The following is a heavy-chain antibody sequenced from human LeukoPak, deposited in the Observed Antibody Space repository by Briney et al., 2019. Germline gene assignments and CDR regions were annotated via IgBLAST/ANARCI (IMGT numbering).Heavy chain of an antibody. CDR3: ASQYYDFWSGYYRGFDY. J-gene: IGHJ4*02. D-gene: IGHD3-3*01. Sequence: SQTLSLTCTVSGGSISSGDYYWSWIRQPPGKGLEWIGYIYYSGSTYYNPSLKSRVTISVDTSKNQFSLKLSSVTAADTAVYYCASQYYDFWSGYYRGFDYWGQGTLVTVSS. V-gene: IGHV4-30-4*01. CDR1: GGSISSGDYY. CDR2: IYYSGST.